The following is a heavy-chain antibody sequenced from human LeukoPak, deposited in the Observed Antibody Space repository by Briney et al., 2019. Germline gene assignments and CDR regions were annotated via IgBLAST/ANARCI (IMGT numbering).Heavy chain of an antibody. D-gene: IGHD2-15*01. CDR1: GFNCNDFG. J-gene: IGHJ3*01. V-gene: IGHV3-48*03. Sequence: GGSLTLSCAASGFNCNDFGLKRVRPAPGKGLEWIAYINSGSNSIYYAVSVRGRVTISRHSASQSVHLQMNSLRAEDPDVYFCAREDNAFELRGQGTVVSAS. CDR3: AREDNAFEL. CDR2: INSGSNSI.